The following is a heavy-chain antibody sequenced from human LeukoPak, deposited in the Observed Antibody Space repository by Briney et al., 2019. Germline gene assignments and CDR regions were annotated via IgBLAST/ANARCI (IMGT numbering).Heavy chain of an antibody. Sequence: GGSLRLSCAASGFTFSSYAMSWVRQAPGEGLEWVSAISGIGGSTYYADSVKGRFTISRDNSKNTLYLQMNSLRAEDTAVYYCAKDFSAAFDYWGQGTLVTVSS. V-gene: IGHV3-23*01. D-gene: IGHD2-2*01. J-gene: IGHJ4*02. CDR2: ISGIGGST. CDR1: GFTFSSYA. CDR3: AKDFSAAFDY.